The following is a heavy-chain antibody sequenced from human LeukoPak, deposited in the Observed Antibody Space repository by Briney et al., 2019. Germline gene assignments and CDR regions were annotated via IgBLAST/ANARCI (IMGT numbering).Heavy chain of an antibody. CDR2: IYYSGST. Sequence: SETLSLTCTVSGGSISSYYWSWVRQPPGKGLEWIGYIYYSGSTNYNPSLKSRVTISVDTSKNQFSLKLSSVTAADTAVYYCARASWFDPWGQGTLVTVSS. J-gene: IGHJ5*02. V-gene: IGHV4-59*01. CDR1: GGSISSYY. CDR3: ARASWFDP.